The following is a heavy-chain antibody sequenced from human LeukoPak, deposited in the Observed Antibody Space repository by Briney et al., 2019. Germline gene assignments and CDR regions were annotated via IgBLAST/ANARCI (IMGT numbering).Heavy chain of an antibody. CDR2: ITGSGGWA. CDR1: GLTFSNYA. Sequence: GGSLRLSCAASGLTFSNYAMMWLRQAPGKGLEWVSAITGSGGWALYADSVKGRFTISRDNSKNTLYLQMSSLRAEDTAVYYCAKDPNGDYIGAFDIWGQGTMVTVSS. J-gene: IGHJ3*02. V-gene: IGHV3-23*01. D-gene: IGHD4-17*01. CDR3: AKDPNGDYIGAFDI.